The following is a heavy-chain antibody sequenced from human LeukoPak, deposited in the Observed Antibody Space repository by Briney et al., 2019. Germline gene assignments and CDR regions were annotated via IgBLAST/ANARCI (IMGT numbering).Heavy chain of an antibody. V-gene: IGHV4-34*01. Sequence: SETLSLTCAVYGGSFSSYYWSWIRQPPGKGLEWIGEINHSGSTNYNPSLKSRVTISVDMSKNQFSLKLSSLTAADTAVYYCARMVARGDFDYWGQGTLVTVSS. CDR2: INHSGST. CDR3: ARMVARGDFDY. D-gene: IGHD2-15*01. J-gene: IGHJ4*02. CDR1: GGSFSSYY.